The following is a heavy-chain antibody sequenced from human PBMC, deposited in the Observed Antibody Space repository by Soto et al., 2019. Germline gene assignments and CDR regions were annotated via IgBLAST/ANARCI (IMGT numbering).Heavy chain of an antibody. J-gene: IGHJ4*02. V-gene: IGHV4-30-4*01. CDR1: GDSISNVNYC. CDR3: ATMGTPATGLYFFDY. Sequence: SETLSLTCTVSGDSISNVNYCWSWIRQAPDKGLEWTGHIYDGGSTYNKQSLTSRVTISVDTSKSQFSLNLSFVTAADTAVYYCATMGTPATGLYFFDYWGQGSLVTVSS. D-gene: IGHD2-15*01. CDR2: IYDGGST.